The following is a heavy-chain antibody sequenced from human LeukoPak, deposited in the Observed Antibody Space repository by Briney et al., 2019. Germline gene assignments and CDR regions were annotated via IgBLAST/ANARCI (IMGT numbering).Heavy chain of an antibody. CDR1: GYTFTGYY. CDR2: INPNSGGT. CDR3: ARDGALITIFGVVIGRFDP. V-gene: IGHV1-2*06. Sequence: ASVKVSCKASGYTFTGYYMHWVRQAPGQGLEWMGRINPNSGGTNYAQKFQGRVTMTRDTSISTAYMELSRLRSDDTAVYYCARDGALITIFGVVIGRFDPWGQGTLVTVSS. J-gene: IGHJ5*02. D-gene: IGHD3-3*01.